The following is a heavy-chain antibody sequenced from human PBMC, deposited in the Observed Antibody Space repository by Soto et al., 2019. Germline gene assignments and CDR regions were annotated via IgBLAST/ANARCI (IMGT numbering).Heavy chain of an antibody. V-gene: IGHV1-69*01. CDR1: GGTFSIYA. D-gene: IGHD1-26*01. CDR2: IIPIFGTA. Sequence: QVQLVQSGAEVKEPGSSVKVSCKASGGTFSIYAISWVRQAPGQGLEWMGGIIPIFGTANYAQKFQGRVTITADASTSTAYMEMSSLRSEDTAVYYCVRNLVGASYSTFDYWGQGTLVTVSS. CDR3: VRNLVGASYSTFDY. J-gene: IGHJ4*02.